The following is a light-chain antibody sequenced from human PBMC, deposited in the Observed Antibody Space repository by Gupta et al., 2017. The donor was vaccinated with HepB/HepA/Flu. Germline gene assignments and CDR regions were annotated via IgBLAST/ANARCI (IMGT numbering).Light chain of an antibody. CDR1: SSDVGGYNS. J-gene: IGLJ1*01. Sequence: QSALTQPPSVSGSPGQSVTISCTGTSSDVGGYNSVSRYQQHPGKAPKLMIYDVNKRPSGVPDRFSGSKSGNTASLTISGLQAEDEADYHCCSYAGDSSYVFGSGTKVTVL. V-gene: IGLV2-11*01. CDR2: DVN. CDR3: CSYAGDSSYV.